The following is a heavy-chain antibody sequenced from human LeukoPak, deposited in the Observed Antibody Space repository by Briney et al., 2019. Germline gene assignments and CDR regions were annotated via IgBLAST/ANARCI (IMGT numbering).Heavy chain of an antibody. V-gene: IGHV4-4*07. CDR3: AKTGGGSYLTGYHVDH. CDR2: IYASGSP. D-gene: IGHD3-9*01. J-gene: IGHJ4*02. CDR1: GGSISIHY. Sequence: SEALSLTCTVSGGSISIHYWSWIRQPAGKGLEWVGRIYASGSPNYNPSLKSRVTMSLDTSTNQFSLKLSSATAADTAVYYCAKTGGGSYLTGYHVDHWGQGTLVTVSS.